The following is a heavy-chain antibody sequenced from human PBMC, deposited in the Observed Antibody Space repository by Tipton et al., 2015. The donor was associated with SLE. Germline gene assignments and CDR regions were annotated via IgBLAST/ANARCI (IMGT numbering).Heavy chain of an antibody. CDR2: VYYTGIT. CDR3: VKGGSWWDY. D-gene: IGHD1-26*01. V-gene: IGHV4-59*08. Sequence: TLSLTCSVSGDSMRNHYWSWIRQSPGKGLEHIGYVYYTGITNSNPSLRSRVTLSMETSKNQFSLKLTSVTAADTAVYYCVKGGSWWDYWSQGALVTVSS. CDR1: GDSMRNHY. J-gene: IGHJ4*02.